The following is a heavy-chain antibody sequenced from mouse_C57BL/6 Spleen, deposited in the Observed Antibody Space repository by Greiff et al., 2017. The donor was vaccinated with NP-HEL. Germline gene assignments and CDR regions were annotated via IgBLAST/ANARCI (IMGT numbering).Heavy chain of an antibody. CDR1: GYTFTSYW. D-gene: IGHD2-2*01. Sequence: QVQLQQPGAELVKPGASVKLSCKASGYTFTSYWLHWVKQRPGQGLEWIGMIHPNSGSTNYNEKFKSKATLTVDKSSRTAYMQLSSLTSEDAAVYYCALYYGYDGYYAMDYWGQGTSVTVSS. CDR2: IHPNSGST. V-gene: IGHV1-64*01. J-gene: IGHJ4*01. CDR3: ALYYGYDGYYAMDY.